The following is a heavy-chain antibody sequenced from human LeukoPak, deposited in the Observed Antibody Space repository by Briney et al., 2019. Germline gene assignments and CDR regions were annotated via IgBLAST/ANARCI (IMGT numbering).Heavy chain of an antibody. CDR2: IYTSGST. CDR1: GGSISSYY. Sequence: SETLSLTCTVSGGSISSYYWSWIRQPAGKGLEWIGRIYTSGSTNYNPSLKSRVTMSVDTSKNQFSLKLSSVTAADTAVYYCARYAGYCSSTSCSYYYYYYMDVWGKGTTVTVSS. V-gene: IGHV4-4*07. D-gene: IGHD2-2*01. J-gene: IGHJ6*03. CDR3: ARYAGYCSSTSCSYYYYYYMDV.